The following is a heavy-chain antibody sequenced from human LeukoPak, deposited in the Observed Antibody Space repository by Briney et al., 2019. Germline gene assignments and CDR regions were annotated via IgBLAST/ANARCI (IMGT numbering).Heavy chain of an antibody. V-gene: IGHV4-59*01. D-gene: IGHD5-12*01. CDR1: GGSISSYY. CDR2: IYYSGST. Sequence: SETLSLTCTVSGGSISSYYWSWIRQPPGKGLEWIAYIYYSGSTNYNPSLKSRVTISVDTSKNQFSLKLSSVTAADTAVYYCARGDSAYDYFDYWGQGTLVTVSS. CDR3: ARGDSAYDYFDY. J-gene: IGHJ4*02.